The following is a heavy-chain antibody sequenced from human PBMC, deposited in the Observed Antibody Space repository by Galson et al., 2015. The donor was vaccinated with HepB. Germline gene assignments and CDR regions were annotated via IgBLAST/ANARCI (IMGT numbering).Heavy chain of an antibody. CDR2: ISSSSGYI. Sequence: SLRLSCAASGFTFSTYSINWVRQAPGKGLEWVSSISSSSGYIYYADSVKGRFTISRDNAKNSLYLQMNSLRAEDTAVYDCARVPAAMGYYYYYYYMDVWGKGTTVTVSS. D-gene: IGHD2-2*01. J-gene: IGHJ6*03. CDR1: GFTFSTYS. CDR3: ARVPAAMGYYYYYYYMDV. V-gene: IGHV3-21*01.